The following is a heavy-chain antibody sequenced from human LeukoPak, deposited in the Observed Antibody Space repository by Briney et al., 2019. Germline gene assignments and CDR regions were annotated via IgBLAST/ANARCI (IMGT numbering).Heavy chain of an antibody. J-gene: IGHJ4*02. CDR3: ARVRTVDYDFWSGYSPRYYFDY. Sequence: SETLSLTCTVSGGSISSSSYYWGWIRQPPGKGLEWIGSIYYSGSTYYNPSLKSRVTISVDTSKNQFSLKLSSVTAADTAVYYCARVRTVDYDFWSGYSPRYYFDYWGQGTLVTVSS. D-gene: IGHD3-3*01. CDR2: IYYSGST. CDR1: GGSISSSSYY. V-gene: IGHV4-39*07.